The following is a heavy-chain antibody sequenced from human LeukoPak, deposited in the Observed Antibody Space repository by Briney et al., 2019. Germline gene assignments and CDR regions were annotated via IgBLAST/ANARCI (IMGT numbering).Heavy chain of an antibody. V-gene: IGHV3-74*01. D-gene: IGHD6-19*01. J-gene: IGHJ4*02. CDR2: INPDGTTT. CDR1: GFTFSTYW. Sequence: GGSLRLSCAASGFTFSTYWMQWVRQAPGKGLVWVSRINPDGTTTSYADSVKGRFTISRDNAKDTVYLQMNSLRAEDTAVYYCARVSIGWYSFDYWGQGTLVTVSS. CDR3: ARVSIGWYSFDY.